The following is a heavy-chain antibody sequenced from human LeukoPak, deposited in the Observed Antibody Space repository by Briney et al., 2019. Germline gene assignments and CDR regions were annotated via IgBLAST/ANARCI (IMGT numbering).Heavy chain of an antibody. CDR1: GFTFINYD. D-gene: IGHD1-7*01. V-gene: IGHV3-30*03. CDR3: ARLPGTQSYYFYYGMDV. CDR2: ISYDGNNK. Sequence: GGSLRLSCAASGFTFINYDMNWVRQAPGQGLEWVAVISYDGNNKFYADSVKGRFTISRDNAKNSLYLQMNSLRAEDTAVYYCARLPGTQSYYFYYGMDVWGQGTTVTVSS. J-gene: IGHJ6*02.